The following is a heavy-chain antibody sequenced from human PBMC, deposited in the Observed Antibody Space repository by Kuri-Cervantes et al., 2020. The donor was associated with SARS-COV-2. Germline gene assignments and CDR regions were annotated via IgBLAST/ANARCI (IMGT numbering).Heavy chain of an antibody. D-gene: IGHD3-3*01. CDR1: GFTFSSYW. J-gene: IGHJ6*02. CDR2: IKEDGSEK. CDR3: ARDRVFGVVSDYYGMDV. V-gene: IGHV3-7*01. Sequence: ETLSLPWAASGFTFSSYWMSWVRQAPGKGLEWVANIKEDGSEKYYVDSVKGRFTISRDNAKNSLYLQMNSLRAEDTAVYYCARDRVFGVVSDYYGMDVWGQGTTVTVSS.